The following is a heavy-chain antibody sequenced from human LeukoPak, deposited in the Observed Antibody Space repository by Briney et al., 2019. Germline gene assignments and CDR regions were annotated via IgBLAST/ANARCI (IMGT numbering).Heavy chain of an antibody. V-gene: IGHV4-4*07. J-gene: IGHJ4*02. Sequence: SETLSLTCTVSGGSISSYYWSWIRQPAGKGLKWIGRIYTSGSTNYNPSLKGRVTMSVDTSKNQFSLKLSSVTAADTAVYYCARGQGYSSGWYRRGFDYWGQGTLVTVSS. CDR2: IYTSGST. CDR3: ARGQGYSSGWYRRGFDY. CDR1: GGSISSYY. D-gene: IGHD6-19*01.